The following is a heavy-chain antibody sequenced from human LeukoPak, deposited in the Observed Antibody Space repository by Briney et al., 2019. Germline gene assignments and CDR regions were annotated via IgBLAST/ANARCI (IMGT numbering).Heavy chain of an antibody. Sequence: ASVKVSCKAFGYTFTSFGISWVRQAPGQGLEWMGWISAYNGNINYAQKFQGRVTMTTDISTSTAYMEVRSLRSEDTAVYYCVRDPRYYYDSSGYYPFDYWGQGTLVTVSS. J-gene: IGHJ4*02. CDR1: GYTFTSFG. V-gene: IGHV1-18*01. CDR2: ISAYNGNI. CDR3: VRDPRYYYDSSGYYPFDY. D-gene: IGHD3-22*01.